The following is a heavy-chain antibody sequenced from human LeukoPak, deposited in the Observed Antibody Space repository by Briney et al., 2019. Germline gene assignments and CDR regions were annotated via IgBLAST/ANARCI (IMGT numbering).Heavy chain of an antibody. CDR3: ARPVGYSSSSGGDYYYYMDV. J-gene: IGHJ6*03. D-gene: IGHD6-6*01. V-gene: IGHV4-39*01. CDR2: IYYSGST. CDR1: GGSISSSYY. Sequence: PSETLSLTCTVSGGSISSSYYWGWIRQPPGKGLEWIGSIYYSGSTYYNPSLKSRVTISVDTSKNQFSLKLSSVTAADTAVYYCARPVGYSSSSGGDYYYYMDVWGKGTTVTVSS.